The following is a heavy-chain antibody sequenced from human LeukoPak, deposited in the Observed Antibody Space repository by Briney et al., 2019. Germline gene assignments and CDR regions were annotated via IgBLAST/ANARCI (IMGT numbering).Heavy chain of an antibody. CDR1: GFTFGDYA. CDR3: TRAGVGATQGYFDY. D-gene: IGHD1-26*01. J-gene: IGHJ4*02. CDR2: IRSKAYGGTT. V-gene: IGHV3-49*04. Sequence: GGSLRLSCTASGFTFGDYAMSWVRQAPGKGLEWVGFIRSKAYGGTTEYAASVKGRFTISRDDSKSIAYLQMNSLKTEDTAVYYCTRAGVGATQGYFDYWGQGTLVTVSS.